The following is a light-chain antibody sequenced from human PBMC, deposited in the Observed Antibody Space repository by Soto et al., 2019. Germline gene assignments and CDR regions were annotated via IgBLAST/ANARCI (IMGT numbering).Light chain of an antibody. CDR3: NSYTSTSTRV. CDR1: SSDVGGYNY. CDR2: EVS. Sequence: QSALTQPASVSGSPGQSITISCTGTSSDVGGYNYVSWYQHHPGKAPKLMIYEVSDRPSGVSNRFSGSKSGNTASLTISDLQAEDEDDYYCNSYTSTSTRVFGTGTKLTVL. V-gene: IGLV2-14*01. J-gene: IGLJ1*01.